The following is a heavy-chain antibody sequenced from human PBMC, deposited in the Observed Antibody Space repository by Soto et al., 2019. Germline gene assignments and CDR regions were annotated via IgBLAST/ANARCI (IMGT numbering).Heavy chain of an antibody. CDR2: INGGTGQT. CDR1: GYTFTTHA. V-gene: IGHV1-3*01. J-gene: IGHJ6*02. Sequence: VKGSCKASGYTFTTHAMHWVRQAPGQSLEWMGWINGGTGQTKHSQRFQGRVTITADESTSTAYMELTSLRSEDTVVYYCARVVMTTVPASYYYGMDVWGQGTTVTVS. D-gene: IGHD4-4*01. CDR3: ARVVMTTVPASYYYGMDV.